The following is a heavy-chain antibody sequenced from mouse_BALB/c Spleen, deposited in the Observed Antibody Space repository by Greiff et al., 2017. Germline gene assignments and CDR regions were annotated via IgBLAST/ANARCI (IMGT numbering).Heavy chain of an antibody. CDR3: AREVITTVVAFDY. Sequence: QVQLRQSGAELVKPGASVKMSCKASGYTFTSYNMHWVKQTPGQGLEWIGAIYPGNGDTSYNQKFKGKATLTADKSSSTAYMQLSSLTSEDSAVYYCAREVITTVVAFDYWGQGTTLTVSS. CDR1: GYTFTSYN. CDR2: IYPGNGDT. V-gene: IGHV1-12*01. D-gene: IGHD1-1*01. J-gene: IGHJ2*01.